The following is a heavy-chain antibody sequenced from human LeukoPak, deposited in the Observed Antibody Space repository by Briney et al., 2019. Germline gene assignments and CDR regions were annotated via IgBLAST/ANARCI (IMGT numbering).Heavy chain of an antibody. CDR3: ARGSRYCSSTSCSYYFDY. CDR1: GYTFTSYD. V-gene: IGHV1-8*03. J-gene: IGHJ4*02. Sequence: GASVKVTCKASGYTFTSYDINWMLQATGQGLEWMGWMNPNSGNTGYAQKSQGRVTITRNTSISTAYMELSSLRPEDTAVYYCARGSRYCSSTSCSYYFDYWGQGTLVTVSS. CDR2: MNPNSGNT. D-gene: IGHD2-2*01.